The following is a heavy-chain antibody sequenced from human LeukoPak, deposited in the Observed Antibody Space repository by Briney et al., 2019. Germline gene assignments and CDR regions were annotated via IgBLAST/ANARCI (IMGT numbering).Heavy chain of an antibody. D-gene: IGHD2-2*01. V-gene: IGHV1-8*01. J-gene: IGHJ4*02. CDR1: GGTFSSYA. Sequence: GASVKVSCKASGGTFSSYAISWVRQATGQGLEWMGWMNPNSGNTGYAQKFQGRVTMTRNTSISTAYMELSSLRSEDTAVYYCARVRGPLGYCSSTSCLYYFDYWGQGTLVTVSS. CDR2: MNPNSGNT. CDR3: ARVRGPLGYCSSTSCLYYFDY.